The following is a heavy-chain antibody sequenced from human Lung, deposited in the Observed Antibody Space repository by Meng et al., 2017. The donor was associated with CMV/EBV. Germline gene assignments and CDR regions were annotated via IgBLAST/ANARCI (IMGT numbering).Heavy chain of an antibody. J-gene: IGHJ5*02. CDR3: ARASYGSGSPLGESWFDP. Sequence: QVGRQEAGPGLVKPSQTLSLTCTVSGGSISSGGYYWSWIRQHPGKGLEWIGYIHSSGSTYYNPSLRSRLTISVDTSKNQFSLKLSSVTAADTAVYYCARASYGSGSPLGESWFDPWGQGTLVPSPQ. D-gene: IGHD3-10*01. V-gene: IGHV4-31*03. CDR2: IHSSGST. CDR1: GGSISSGGYY.